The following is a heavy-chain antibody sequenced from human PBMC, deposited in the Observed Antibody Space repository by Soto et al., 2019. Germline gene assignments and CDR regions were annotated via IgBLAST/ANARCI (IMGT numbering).Heavy chain of an antibody. Sequence: QVQLVESGGGVVQPGRSLRLSCAASGFTFSSYGMYWVRQAPGKGLEWVAVIWYDGSNKYYADSVKGRFTISRDNSKNTLYLQMNSLSAEETAVYYCARFKDGYNLYFDYWGQGTLVTVSS. CDR2: IWYDGSNK. V-gene: IGHV3-33*01. CDR3: ARFKDGYNLYFDY. CDR1: GFTFSSYG. D-gene: IGHD5-12*01. J-gene: IGHJ4*02.